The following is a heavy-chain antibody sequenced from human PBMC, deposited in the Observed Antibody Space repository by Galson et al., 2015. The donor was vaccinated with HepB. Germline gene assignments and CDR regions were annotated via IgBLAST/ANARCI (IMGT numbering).Heavy chain of an antibody. J-gene: IGHJ6*02. CDR3: ARFELDDYGGNYYYYGMDV. V-gene: IGHV1-18*04. D-gene: IGHD4-23*01. CDR1: GYTFTSYG. CDR2: ISAYNGNT. Sequence: SVKVSCKASGYTFTSYGISWVRQAPGQGLEWMGWISAYNGNTNYAQKLQGRVTMTTDTSTSTAYMELRSLRSDDTAVYYCARFELDDYGGNYYYYGMDVWGQGTTVTVSS.